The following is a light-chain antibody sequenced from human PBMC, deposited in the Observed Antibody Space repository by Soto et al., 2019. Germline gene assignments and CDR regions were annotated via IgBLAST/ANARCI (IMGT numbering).Light chain of an antibody. V-gene: IGLV2-14*01. CDR2: EVN. CDR3: SSHTSSSTGV. Sequence: QSVLTQPASVSGSPGQSITISCTGTSSDVGGYNYVSWYQQHPGKAPKLMIYEVNYRPSGVSNRFSGPKSGNTASLTISGLQAEDEADYYCSSHTSSSTGVFGTGTKVTVL. CDR1: SSDVGGYNY. J-gene: IGLJ1*01.